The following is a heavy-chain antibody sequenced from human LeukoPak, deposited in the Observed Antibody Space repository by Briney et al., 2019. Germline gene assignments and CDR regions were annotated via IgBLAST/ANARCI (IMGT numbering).Heavy chain of an antibody. Sequence: GGSLRLSCAASGFTFSSYAMSWVRQAPGKGLVWVSRIHSDGSTTNYADSVKGRFTISRDNAKNTLYLQMNGLRAEDTAVYYCARALYGSSCLNYWGQGALVIVSS. V-gene: IGHV3-74*01. J-gene: IGHJ4*02. D-gene: IGHD6-13*01. CDR3: ARALYGSSCLNY. CDR1: GFTFSSYA. CDR2: IHSDGSTT.